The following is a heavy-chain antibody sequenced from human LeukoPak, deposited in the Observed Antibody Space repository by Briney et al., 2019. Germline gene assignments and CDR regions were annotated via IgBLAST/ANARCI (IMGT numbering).Heavy chain of an antibody. D-gene: IGHD1-26*01. CDR1: GVTLSTYA. J-gene: IGHJ2*01. CDR2: ISSSGSGDNT. CDR3: AKDRTVGASYWYFDL. Sequence: SGGSLRLSCAASGVTLSTYAMSWARQAPGKGLEWVSGISSSGSGDNTYYADSVKGRFTISRGSSKNTLFLHMNTLRAEDTAIYCCAKDRTVGASYWYFDLWGRGTLVTVSS. V-gene: IGHV3-23*01.